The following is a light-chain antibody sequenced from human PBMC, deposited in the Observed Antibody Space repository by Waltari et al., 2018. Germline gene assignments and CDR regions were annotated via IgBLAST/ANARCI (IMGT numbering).Light chain of an antibody. CDR1: RSDVGGHNN. CDR3: CSYTSATTLRV. J-gene: IGLJ7*01. CDR2: EVT. V-gene: IGLV2-14*01. Sequence: QSALTQPASVSGSPGQSITISCPGTRSDVGGHNNVSWYQQYPGKAPTLIIYEVTKRPSGVSDRFSGSKSGNTASLTISGLQAEDEADYHCCSYTSATTLRVFGGGTRLTV.